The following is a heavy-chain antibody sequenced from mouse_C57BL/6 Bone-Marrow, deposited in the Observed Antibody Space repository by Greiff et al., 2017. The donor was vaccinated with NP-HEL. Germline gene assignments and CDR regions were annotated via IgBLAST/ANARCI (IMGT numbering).Heavy chain of an antibody. CDR1: GYTFTSYW. D-gene: IGHD2-5*01. J-gene: IGHJ3*01. Sequence: VQLHQPGAELVKPGASVKLSCKASGYTFTSYWMQWVKQRPGQGLEWIGEIDPSDSYTTYNQKFKGKATLTVDTSSSTAYMQLSSLTSEDSAVYYCAREGYSNFAYWGQGTLVTVSA. V-gene: IGHV1-50*01. CDR3: AREGYSNFAY. CDR2: IDPSDSYT.